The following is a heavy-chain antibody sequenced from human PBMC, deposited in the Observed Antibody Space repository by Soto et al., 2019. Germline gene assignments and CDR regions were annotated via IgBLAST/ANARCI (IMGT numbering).Heavy chain of an antibody. CDR2: IHPADSDT. D-gene: IGHD3-10*01. CDR1: GYRFTTSW. Sequence: GESLKISCKGSGYRFTTSWIAWVRQMPGKGLEWMGIIHPADSDTTYSPSFQGQVTISADRSISTAYLRWRSLKASDTAIYYCVRGLSARSAPHYFDHSGQGTVVAVSS. CDR3: VRGLSARSAPHYFDH. V-gene: IGHV5-51*01. J-gene: IGHJ5*02.